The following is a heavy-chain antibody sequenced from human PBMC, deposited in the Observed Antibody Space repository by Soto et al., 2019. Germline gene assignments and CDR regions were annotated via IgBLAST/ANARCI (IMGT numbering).Heavy chain of an antibody. V-gene: IGHV3-21*01. CDR1: GFTFSSYS. CDR2: ISSSSSYI. D-gene: IGHD3-22*01. CDR3: VRYDDSSGLGDAFDI. Sequence: GGSLRLSCAASGFTFSSYSMNWVRQAPGKGLEWVSSISSSSSYIYYADSVKGRFTISRDNAKNSLYLQMISLRAEDTAVYYCVRYDDSSGLGDAFDIWGQGTMVAVS. J-gene: IGHJ3*02.